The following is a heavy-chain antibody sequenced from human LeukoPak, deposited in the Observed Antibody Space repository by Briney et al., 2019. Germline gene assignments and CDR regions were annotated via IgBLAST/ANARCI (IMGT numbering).Heavy chain of an antibody. CDR1: GFTFSSYS. D-gene: IGHD3-9*01. CDR2: ISSSSSTI. J-gene: IGHJ4*02. Sequence: QPGGSLRLSCAASGFTFSSYSMNWVRQAPGKGLEWVSYISSSSSTIYYADSVKGRFTISRDNAKNSLYLQMNSLRAEDTAVYYCARDLLRYFDWLMGIIDYWGQGTLVTVSS. CDR3: ARDLLRYFDWLMGIIDY. V-gene: IGHV3-48*04.